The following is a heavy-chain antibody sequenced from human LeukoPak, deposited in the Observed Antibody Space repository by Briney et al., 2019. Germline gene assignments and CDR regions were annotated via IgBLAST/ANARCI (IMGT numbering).Heavy chain of an antibody. J-gene: IGHJ4*02. CDR3: AKEGTTRAEYSRPRGRLGY. CDR1: GFTFSNYA. Sequence: PGGSLRLSWAASGFTFSNYAMSWVRQAPGNGLEWVSAMSGIVGSTYYADSVKGRFTISRDNSKNTLYLQMSSLRAEDTAVYYGAKEGTTRAEYSRPRGRLGYWGPGTMVTACS. V-gene: IGHV3-23*01. D-gene: IGHD6-6*01. CDR2: MSGIVGST.